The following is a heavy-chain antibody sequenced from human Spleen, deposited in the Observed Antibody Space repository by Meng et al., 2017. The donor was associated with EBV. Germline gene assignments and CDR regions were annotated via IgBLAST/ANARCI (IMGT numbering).Heavy chain of an antibody. CDR3: ARAPLESSSSGWFDP. D-gene: IGHD6-13*01. Sequence: HVELRQWGAGLLEPSETLSLTCGVFGGSFSGYYWGWIRQPQGKGLEWIGEINHSGSTKYNPSLKSRVTISVDTSKNQFSLKLSSVTAADTAVYFCARAPLESSSSGWFDPWGQGTLVTVSS. J-gene: IGHJ5*02. CDR1: GGSFSGYY. V-gene: IGHV4-34*01. CDR2: INHSGST.